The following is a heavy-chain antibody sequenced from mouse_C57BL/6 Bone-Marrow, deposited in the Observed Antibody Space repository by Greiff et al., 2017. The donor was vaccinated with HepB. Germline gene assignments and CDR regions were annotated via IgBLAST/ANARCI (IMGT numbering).Heavy chain of an antibody. Sequence: VQLKQSGPVLVKPGASVKMSCKASGYTFTDYYMNWVKQSHGKSLEWIGVINPYNGGTSYNQKFKGKATLTVDKSSSTAYMELNSLTSEDSAVYYCARPYYGSIHWYFDVWGTGTTVTVSS. CDR3: ARPYYGSIHWYFDV. CDR2: INPYNGGT. J-gene: IGHJ1*03. V-gene: IGHV1-19*01. CDR1: GYTFTDYY. D-gene: IGHD1-1*01.